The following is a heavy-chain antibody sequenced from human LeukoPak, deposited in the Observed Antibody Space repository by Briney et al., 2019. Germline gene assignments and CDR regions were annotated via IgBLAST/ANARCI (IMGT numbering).Heavy chain of an antibody. CDR2: IYNTGNT. J-gene: IGHJ1*01. CDR3: ARGGGLRITMVLFQH. CDR1: GDSISSSDYY. D-gene: IGHD3-10*01. V-gene: IGHV4-39*07. Sequence: SEPLSLNCTVFGDSISSSDYYWGWIRQPPGKEPEWIGSIYNTGNTYYNPSLKSRVTISLDTSNNQFSLKVTSVTAADTAVYYCARGGGLRITMVLFQHWGHGTLVAVSS.